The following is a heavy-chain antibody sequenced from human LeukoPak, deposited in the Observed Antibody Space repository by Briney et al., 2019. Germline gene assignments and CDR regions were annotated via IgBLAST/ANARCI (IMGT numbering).Heavy chain of an antibody. J-gene: IGHJ5*02. CDR1: GYTFSTYG. CDR2: INPSGGST. D-gene: IGHD7-27*01. Sequence: GASVKVSCKASGYTFSTYGISWLRQAPGQGLEWMGIINPSGGSTSYAQKFQGRVTMTRDTSTSTVYMELSSLRSEDTAVYYCARVAPWGFWFDPWGQGTLVTVSS. CDR3: ARVAPWGFWFDP. V-gene: IGHV1-46*01.